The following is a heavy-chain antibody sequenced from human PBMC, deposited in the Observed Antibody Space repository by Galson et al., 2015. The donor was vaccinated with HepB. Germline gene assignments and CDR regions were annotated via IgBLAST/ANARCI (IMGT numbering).Heavy chain of an antibody. Sequence: LSLTCNVSGGSISPHYWSWIRQPPGKGLEWIGYIYSSGSTNYNPSLKSRVTISIDMSRNQFSLNLNSVTAADTAVYYCAKYYDNNGYYFWYFDLWGRGTLVTVSS. CDR2: IYSSGST. J-gene: IGHJ2*01. D-gene: IGHD3-22*01. V-gene: IGHV4-59*11. CDR3: AKYYDNNGYYFWYFDL. CDR1: GGSISPHY.